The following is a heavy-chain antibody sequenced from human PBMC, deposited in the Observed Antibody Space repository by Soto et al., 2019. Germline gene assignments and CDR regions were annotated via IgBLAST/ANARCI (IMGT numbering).Heavy chain of an antibody. CDR2: IWYDGSNN. CDR1: GFTFSSYA. Sequence: QVQLVESGGGVVQPGRSLRVSCAASGFTFSSYAMHWVRQAPGKGLEWVAAIWYDGSNNDLADSVKGRFTISRDNAQNTLYLQMNSLRAEDTAVYYCAREGGGLANCGGDCYGYYYYGRDRWGQGTTVTVSS. D-gene: IGHD2-21*02. V-gene: IGHV3-33*01. CDR3: AREGGGLANCGGDCYGYYYYGRDR. J-gene: IGHJ6*02.